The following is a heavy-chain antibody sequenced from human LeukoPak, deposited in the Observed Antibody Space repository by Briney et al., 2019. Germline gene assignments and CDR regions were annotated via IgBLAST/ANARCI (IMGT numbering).Heavy chain of an antibody. CDR3: AREGVVPAAIVY. CDR1: GYTFTGYY. CDR2: INPNSGGT. D-gene: IGHD2-2*01. Sequence: ASVKVSCKASGYTFTGYYIHWVRQAPGQGLEWMGWINPNSGGTKYAQQVQGRVTMTRDTSISTAYMELSRLRSDDTAVYYCAREGVVPAAIVYWGQGTLVTVSS. V-gene: IGHV1-2*02. J-gene: IGHJ4*02.